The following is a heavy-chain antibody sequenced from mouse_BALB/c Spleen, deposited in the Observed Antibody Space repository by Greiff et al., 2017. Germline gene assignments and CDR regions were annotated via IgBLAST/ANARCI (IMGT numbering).Heavy chain of an antibody. CDR3: AREGGVRRRSFAY. CDR2: ISYSCST. Sequence: EVQLQESGPGLVKPSQSLSLTCTVTGYSITSDYAWNWIRQFPGNKLEWMGYISYSCSTSYNPSLKSRISITRDTSKNQFFLQLNSVTTEDTATYYCAREGGVRRRSFAYWGQGTLVTVSA. J-gene: IGHJ3*01. CDR1: GYSITSDYA. V-gene: IGHV3-2*02. D-gene: IGHD2-14*01.